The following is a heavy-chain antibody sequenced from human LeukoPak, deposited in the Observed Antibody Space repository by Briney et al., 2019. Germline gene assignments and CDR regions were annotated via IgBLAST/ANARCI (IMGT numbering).Heavy chain of an antibody. Sequence: GRSVSPSCKASGGTFSSYAISWVRRAPGQGLEWMGGIIPIFGTANYAQKFQGRVPVTADESTGTAYMERSSLRSEDTAVYYCASSIDVGAVAGTNWFDPWGQGNRDPVSS. CDR1: GGTFSSYA. CDR2: IIPIFGTA. J-gene: IGHJ5*02. CDR3: ASSIDVGAVAGTNWFDP. D-gene: IGHD6-19*01. V-gene: IGHV1-69*13.